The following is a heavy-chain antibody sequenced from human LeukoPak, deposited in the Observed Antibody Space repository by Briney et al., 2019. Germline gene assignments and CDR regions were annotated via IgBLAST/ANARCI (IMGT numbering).Heavy chain of an antibody. D-gene: IGHD3-9*01. J-gene: IGHJ4*02. CDR2: INHSGIT. Sequence: SEALSVTRAVYVGSFSGYYLSWLRQPPGQGLEWIGEINHSGITNYNPSLTSRVTISVDTSNNQFSLILSSVTAADTSVYYCARLYFDWLSPFWYWGQGTLVTVSS. CDR1: VGSFSGYY. CDR3: ARLYFDWLSPFWY. V-gene: IGHV4-34*01.